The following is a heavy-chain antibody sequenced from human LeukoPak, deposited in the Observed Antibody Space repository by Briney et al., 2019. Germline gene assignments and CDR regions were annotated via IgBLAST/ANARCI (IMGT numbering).Heavy chain of an antibody. J-gene: IGHJ4*02. D-gene: IGHD2-2*01. V-gene: IGHV1-2*02. Sequence: ASVKVSCKASGYTFTGYYMHWVRQAPGQGLEWMGWINPYSGGTNYAQKFQGRVTMTRDTSISTAYMELSRLRSDDTAVYYCVRDRTKYCSSTSCPLDYWGQGTLVTVSS. CDR3: VRDRTKYCSSTSCPLDY. CDR1: GYTFTGYY. CDR2: INPYSGGT.